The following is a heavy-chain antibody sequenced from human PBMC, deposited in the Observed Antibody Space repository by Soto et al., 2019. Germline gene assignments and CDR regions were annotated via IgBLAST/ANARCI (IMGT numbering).Heavy chain of an antibody. V-gene: IGHV1-2*04. J-gene: IGHJ6*02. D-gene: IGHD2-2*02. Sequence: ASVKVSCKASGYTFTGYYMHWVRQAPGQGLEWMGWINPNSGGTNYAQKFQGWVTMTRDTSISTAYMELSRLRSDDTAVYYCARGHCSSTSCYTAYYYYGMDVWGQGTTVTVSS. CDR3: ARGHCSSTSCYTAYYYYGMDV. CDR1: GYTFTGYY. CDR2: INPNSGGT.